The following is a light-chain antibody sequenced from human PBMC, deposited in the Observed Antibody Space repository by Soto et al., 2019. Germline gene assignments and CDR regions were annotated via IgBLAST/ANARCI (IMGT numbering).Light chain of an antibody. J-gene: IGLJ3*02. CDR1: SSDVGGYNY. V-gene: IGLV2-14*03. Sequence: QSALTQPASVSGSPGQSITISCTGTSSDVGGYNYVSWYQLHPGEAPKLLIYDVSNRPSGVSNRFSGSKSGNTASLTISGLRAEDEADYYCSSRSSSTLVLFGGGTKLTVL. CDR2: DVS. CDR3: SSRSSSTLVL.